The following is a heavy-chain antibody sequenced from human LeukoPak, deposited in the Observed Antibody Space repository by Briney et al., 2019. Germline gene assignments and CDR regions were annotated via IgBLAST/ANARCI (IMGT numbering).Heavy chain of an antibody. D-gene: IGHD3-3*01. J-gene: IGHJ5*02. CDR2: IVPIFGTA. CDR3: ARANAVQYYDFWSGYYTGYNWFDP. CDR1: GGTFSSYA. Sequence: ASVKVSCKASGGTFSSYAISWVRQAPGQGLEWMGGIVPIFGTANYAQKFQGRVTITADESTSSAYMELSSLRSEDTAVYYCARANAVQYYDFWSGYYTGYNWFDPWGQGTLVTVSS. V-gene: IGHV1-69*13.